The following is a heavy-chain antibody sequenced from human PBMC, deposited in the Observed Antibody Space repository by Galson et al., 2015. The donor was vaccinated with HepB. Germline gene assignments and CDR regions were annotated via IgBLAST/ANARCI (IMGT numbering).Heavy chain of an antibody. CDR3: AKVDVGSGYYYRSGGFDY. V-gene: IGHV3-23*01. CDR1: GFTFSSYA. Sequence: SLRLSCAASGFTFSSYAMSWVRQAPGKGLEWVSAISGSGGSTYYADSVKGRFTISRDNSKNTLYLQMNSLRAEDTAVYYCAKVDVGSGYYYRSGGFDYWDQGTLVTVSS. CDR2: ISGSGGST. D-gene: IGHD3-22*01. J-gene: IGHJ4*02.